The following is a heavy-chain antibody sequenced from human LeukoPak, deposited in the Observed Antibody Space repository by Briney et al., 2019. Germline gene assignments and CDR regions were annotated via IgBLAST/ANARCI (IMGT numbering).Heavy chain of an antibody. V-gene: IGHV3-21*01. CDR3: AREPVNDYDSSCYYEIKPFDY. D-gene: IGHD3-22*01. CDR1: GFTFSIHS. CDR2: ISSSSSYI. Sequence: GGSLRLSCAASGFTFSIHSMSWVRQAPGKGLEWVSSISSSSSYIYYAHSVKGRFTISRDNAKNSLYLQMNSLRAKDTAVYCYAREPVNDYDSSCYYEIKPFDYWGQGTLVTVSS. J-gene: IGHJ4*02.